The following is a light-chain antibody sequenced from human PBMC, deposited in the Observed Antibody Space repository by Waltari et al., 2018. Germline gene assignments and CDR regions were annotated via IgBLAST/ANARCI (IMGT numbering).Light chain of an antibody. CDR3: QQYGSF. CDR1: QSVSSSY. V-gene: IGKV3-20*01. CDR2: GAS. Sequence: EIVLTQSPGTLSLSPGESATLSCRASQSVSSSYLAWYQHKPGQAPRLLIYGASSRATGIPDRFSGSGSGTDFTLTISRLEPEDFAVYYCQQYGSFFGQGTKLEIK. J-gene: IGKJ2*01.